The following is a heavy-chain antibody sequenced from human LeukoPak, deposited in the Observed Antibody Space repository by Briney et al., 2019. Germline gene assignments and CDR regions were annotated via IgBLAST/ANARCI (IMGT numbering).Heavy chain of an antibody. V-gene: IGHV1-69*04. J-gene: IGHJ5*02. D-gene: IGHD3-10*01. CDR3: ASLADGSGSYYRFDP. Sequence: SVMVSCKASGYTYTSHDISWVRQAPGQGLEWMGRIIPILGIANYAQKFQGRVTITADKSTSTAYMELSSLRSEDTAVYYCASLADGSGSYYRFDPWGQGTLVTVSS. CDR2: IIPILGIA. CDR1: GYTYTSHD.